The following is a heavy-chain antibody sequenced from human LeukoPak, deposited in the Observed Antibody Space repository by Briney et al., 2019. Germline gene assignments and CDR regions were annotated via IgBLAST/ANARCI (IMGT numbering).Heavy chain of an antibody. Sequence: GGSLRLSCAASGFIFSSYEMSWVRQAPGKGLEWASYISSSGRTMYYADSVKGRFTVSRDNAKNSLYLQMNSQRAEDTAIYYCARDNYSGSRYFDHWGQGTLVTVSS. CDR1: GFIFSSYE. CDR3: ARDNYSGSRYFDH. V-gene: IGHV3-48*03. J-gene: IGHJ4*02. D-gene: IGHD1-26*01. CDR2: ISSSGRTM.